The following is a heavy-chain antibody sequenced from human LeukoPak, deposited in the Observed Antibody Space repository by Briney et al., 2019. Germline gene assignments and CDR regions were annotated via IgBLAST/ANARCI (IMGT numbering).Heavy chain of an antibody. CDR2: IQHDGGRT. Sequence: GGSLRLSCAASGFSFSTYTMNWVRQAPGKGLERVAGIQHDGGRTYYADSVKGRFTISRDNAKNSLYLQMNSLRAEDTAVYYCARGYIVATIYFDYWGQGTLVTVSS. CDR1: GFSFSTYT. V-gene: IGHV3-30-3*01. D-gene: IGHD5-12*01. J-gene: IGHJ4*02. CDR3: ARGYIVATIYFDY.